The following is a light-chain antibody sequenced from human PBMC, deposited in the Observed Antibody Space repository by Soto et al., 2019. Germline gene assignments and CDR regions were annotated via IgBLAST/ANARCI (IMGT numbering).Light chain of an antibody. CDR1: QSISSSY. V-gene: IGKV3-20*01. Sequence: EIVLTQSPGTLSLSPGKRATLSCRASQSISSSYLAWYQQRPGQAPRLLIYGASSRATGIPDRFSGSGSGTEFTLTISSLQSEDFAVYYCQQYHNWPITFGQGTRLEIK. CDR3: QQYHNWPIT. CDR2: GAS. J-gene: IGKJ5*01.